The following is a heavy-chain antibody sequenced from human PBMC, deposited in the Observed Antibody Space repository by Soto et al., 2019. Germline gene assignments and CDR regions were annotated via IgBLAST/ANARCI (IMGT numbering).Heavy chain of an antibody. J-gene: IGHJ6*02. CDR3: ARVIVVVPAAIPVYYGMDV. Sequence: PSETLSLTCTVSGGSISSGGYYWSWIRQHPGKGMEWIGYIYYSGSTYYNPSLKSRVTISVDTSKNQFSLKLSSVTAADTAVYYCARVIVVVPAAIPVYYGMDVWGQGTTVTVSS. D-gene: IGHD2-2*01. CDR2: IYYSGST. CDR1: GGSISSGGYY. V-gene: IGHV4-31*03.